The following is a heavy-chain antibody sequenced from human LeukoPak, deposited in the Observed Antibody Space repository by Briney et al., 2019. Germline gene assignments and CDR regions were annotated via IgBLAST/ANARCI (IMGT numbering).Heavy chain of an antibody. Sequence: GGSLRLSCAASGFTFSSFAMSWVRQAPGEGLEWVAVISYDGSNKIYADSVKGRFAISRDNSKNTLYLQVNSLRPEDTAVYYCAKVPDNSGWYYFDYWGQGTLVTVSS. J-gene: IGHJ4*02. D-gene: IGHD6-19*01. CDR2: ISYDGSNK. V-gene: IGHV3-30*18. CDR1: GFTFSSFA. CDR3: AKVPDNSGWYYFDY.